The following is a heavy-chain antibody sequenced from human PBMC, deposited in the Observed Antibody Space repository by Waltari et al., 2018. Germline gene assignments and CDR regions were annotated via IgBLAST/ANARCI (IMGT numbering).Heavy chain of an antibody. CDR3: ARGSGVDY. V-gene: IGHV3-23*01. CDR1: GSPFSTYV. D-gene: IGHD7-27*01. Sequence: VQLLESGGGLVQPGGSLRLSCAASGSPFSTYVMNWVRQAPGKGLEWVSSISDGGGIINYADSVKGRFTISRDNSKNTVYLQMKSLRAEDTAVYYCARGSGVDYWGQGTLVTISS. CDR2: ISDGGGII. J-gene: IGHJ4*02.